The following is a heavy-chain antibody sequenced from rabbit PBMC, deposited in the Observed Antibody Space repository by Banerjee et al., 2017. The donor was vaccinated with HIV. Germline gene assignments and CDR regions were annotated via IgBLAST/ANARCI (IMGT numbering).Heavy chain of an antibody. J-gene: IGHJ4*01. CDR3: ARDLAGVIGWNFGL. D-gene: IGHD4-1*01. CDR1: GFTLSNYW. Sequence: QSLEESGGDLVKPGASLTLTCKASGFTLSNYWICWVRQAPGKGLEWIACIYTGDGNTVYASWAKGRFTISKTSSTTVTLQMTSLTVADTATYFCARDLAGVIGWNFGLWGPGTLVTVS. CDR2: IYTGDGNT. V-gene: IGHV1S40*01.